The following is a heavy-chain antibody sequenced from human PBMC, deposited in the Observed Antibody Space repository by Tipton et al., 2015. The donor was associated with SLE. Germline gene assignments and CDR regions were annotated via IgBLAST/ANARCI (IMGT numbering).Heavy chain of an antibody. CDR2: IYISGST. V-gene: IGHV4-59*01. J-gene: IGHJ4*02. Sequence: TLSLTCSVSSGSISNYYWSWIRQPPGKGLEWIGYIYISGSTNYNPSLKSRVTISGDTSKNQFSLKLSSVTAADTAVYYCARVSGDYVADYFDYWGQGTLVTVSS. D-gene: IGHD4-17*01. CDR1: SGSISNYY. CDR3: ARVSGDYVADYFDY.